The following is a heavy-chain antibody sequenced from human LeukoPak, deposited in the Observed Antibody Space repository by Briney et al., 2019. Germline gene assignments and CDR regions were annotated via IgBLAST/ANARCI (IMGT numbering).Heavy chain of an antibody. D-gene: IGHD3-22*01. CDR2: IYCSGST. CDR3: ARAEVTFYYGTSGYYFDY. CDR1: GGSINSYY. Sequence: SETLSLTCTVSGGSINSYYWSWIRQHPGKELEWIGFIYCSGSTNYNPSLKSRVTISEDTTKNQFSLKLSSVTAADTAVYFCARAEVTFYYGTSGYYFDYWGRGTLVTVSS. J-gene: IGHJ4*02. V-gene: IGHV4-59*01.